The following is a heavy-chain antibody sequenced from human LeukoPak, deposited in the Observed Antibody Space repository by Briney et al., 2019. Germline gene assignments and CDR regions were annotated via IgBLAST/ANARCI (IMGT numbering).Heavy chain of an antibody. D-gene: IGHD2-15*01. V-gene: IGHV1-18*01. CDR3: ARDVVLYWYFDL. CDR2: ISAYNGNT. Sequence: ASVKVSCKASGYNFTSYGISWVRQAPGQGLEWMGWISAYNGNTNYAQKLQGRVTMTTDTSTSTAYMELRSLRSDDTAVNYCARDVVLYWYFDLWGRGTLVTVSS. CDR1: GYNFTSYG. J-gene: IGHJ2*01.